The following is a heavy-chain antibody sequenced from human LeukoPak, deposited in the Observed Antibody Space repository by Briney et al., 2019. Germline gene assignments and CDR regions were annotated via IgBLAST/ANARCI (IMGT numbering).Heavy chain of an antibody. V-gene: IGHV3-30*18. Sequence: PGGSLTLSCAASILPSSSCHMHWLRQAPGKGLEWVAVISSDGSNKYYADSVKGRFTTSRDNSKNTLYLQMNSLRAEDKAVYYCAKCPSGVLRYFAPIDYWGQGTLVTVSS. CDR3: AKCPSGVLRYFAPIDY. CDR1: ILPSSSCH. CDR2: ISSDGSNK. D-gene: IGHD3-9*01. J-gene: IGHJ4*02.